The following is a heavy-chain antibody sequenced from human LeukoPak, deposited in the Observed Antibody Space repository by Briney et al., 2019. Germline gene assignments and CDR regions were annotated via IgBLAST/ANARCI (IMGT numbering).Heavy chain of an antibody. CDR1: GYTFTGYY. CDR3: ARDYSAGSYYGY. J-gene: IGHJ4*02. Sequence: ASVKVSCKASGYTFTGYYIHWVRQAPGQGLEWMGWINPNSGGTNYAQKFQGRVTMTRDTSISTAYMELSRLRSDDTAVYYCARDYSAGSYYGYWGQGTLVTVSS. V-gene: IGHV1-2*02. D-gene: IGHD1-26*01. CDR2: INPNSGGT.